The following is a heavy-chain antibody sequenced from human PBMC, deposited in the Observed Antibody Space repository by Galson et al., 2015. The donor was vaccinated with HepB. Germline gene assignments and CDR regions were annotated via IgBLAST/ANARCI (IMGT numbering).Heavy chain of an antibody. CDR2: ISSSSSTI. D-gene: IGHD3-3*01. Sequence: SLRLSCAASGFTFSSYSMNWVRQAPGKGLEWVSYISSSSSTIYYADSVKGRFTISRDNAKNSLYLQMNSLRDEDTAVYYCARDDSITIFGWGWHAFDIWGQGTMVTVSS. CDR3: ARDDSITIFGWGWHAFDI. CDR1: GFTFSSYS. J-gene: IGHJ3*02. V-gene: IGHV3-48*02.